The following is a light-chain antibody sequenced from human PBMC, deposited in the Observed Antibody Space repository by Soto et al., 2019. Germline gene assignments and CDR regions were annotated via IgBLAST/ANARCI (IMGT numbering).Light chain of an antibody. V-gene: IGLV3-1*01. J-gene: IGLJ3*02. CDR3: CSYAGSSTWV. CDR1: KLGDKY. CDR2: QDN. Sequence: SYELTQPPSVSVSPGQTASVTCSGDKLGDKYVCWYQQKPGQSPVLVIYQDNKRPSGIPERFSGSKSGNTASLTISGLQAEDEADYYCCSYAGSSTWVFGGGTKLTVL.